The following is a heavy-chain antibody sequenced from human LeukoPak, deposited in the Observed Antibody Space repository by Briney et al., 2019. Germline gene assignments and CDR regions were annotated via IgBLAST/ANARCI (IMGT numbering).Heavy chain of an antibody. Sequence: SETLSLTCTVSGGSISSSNWWSWVRQPPGKGLEWIGEIYHNGSTNYNPSLKSRVTISVDKSKNQFSLKLSSVTAADTGVYYCARGGGYDSSGYYRWGQGTLVTVSS. V-gene: IGHV4-4*02. CDR2: IYHNGST. CDR3: ARGGGYDSSGYYR. D-gene: IGHD3-22*01. J-gene: IGHJ4*02. CDR1: GGSISSSNW.